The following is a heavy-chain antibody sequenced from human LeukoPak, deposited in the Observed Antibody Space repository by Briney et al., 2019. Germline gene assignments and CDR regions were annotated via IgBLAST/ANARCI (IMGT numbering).Heavy chain of an antibody. CDR1: GGSFSGYY. V-gene: IGHV4-34*01. CDR3: ARESVVTATIDY. D-gene: IGHD2-21*02. CDR2: INHSGST. J-gene: IGHJ4*02. Sequence: PSETLSLTCAVYGGSFSGYYWSWIRQPPGKGLEWIGEINHSGSTNYNPSLKSRVTISVDTSKNQFSLKLSSVTAADTAVYYCARESVVTATIDYWGQGTLVTVSS.